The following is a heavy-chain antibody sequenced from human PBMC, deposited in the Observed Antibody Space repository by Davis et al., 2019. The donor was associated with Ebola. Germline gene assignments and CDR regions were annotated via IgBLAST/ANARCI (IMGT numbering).Heavy chain of an antibody. CDR3: ARDPLIIGDATTDS. CDR1: KFTLSSYW. CDR2: IENDGSKK. D-gene: IGHD2/OR15-2a*01. V-gene: IGHV3-7*01. J-gene: IGHJ5*01. Sequence: GESLKISCAASKFTLSSYWMSWVRQAPGKVLEWVATIENDGSKKYYMDSVKGRFTISRDNAKNSLFLQMNSLRADDTAVYYCARDPLIIGDATTDSWGQGTLVTVSS.